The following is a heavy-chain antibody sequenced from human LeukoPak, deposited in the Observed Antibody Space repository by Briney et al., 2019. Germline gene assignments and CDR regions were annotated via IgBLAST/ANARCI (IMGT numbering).Heavy chain of an antibody. D-gene: IGHD1-14*01. J-gene: IGHJ4*02. V-gene: IGHV3-30-3*01. CDR1: GFTFNSYT. CDR3: ARDPILGPPDYFDY. Sequence: GSLRLSCAASGFTFNSYTMFWVRQAPGKGLEWVAVTPNDESIKYYADSVKGRFTISRDNSRDTLFLEMSSLRVEDTAVYYCARDPILGPPDYFDYWGRGTLVTVSS. CDR2: TPNDESIK.